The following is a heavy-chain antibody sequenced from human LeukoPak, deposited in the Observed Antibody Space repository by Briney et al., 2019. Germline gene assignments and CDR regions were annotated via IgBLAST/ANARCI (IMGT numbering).Heavy chain of an antibody. CDR1: GGSICSYY. D-gene: IGHD2-2*01. J-gene: IGHJ4*02. CDR2: IYYSGST. CDR3: ARDTLLYCSSTSCHTFDY. V-gene: IGHV4-59*01. Sequence: SETLSLTCTVSGGSICSYYWSWIRQPPGKGLEWIGYIYYSGSTNYNPSLKSRVTISVDTSKNQFSLKLSSVTAADTAVYYCARDTLLYCSSTSCHTFDYWGQGTLVTVSS.